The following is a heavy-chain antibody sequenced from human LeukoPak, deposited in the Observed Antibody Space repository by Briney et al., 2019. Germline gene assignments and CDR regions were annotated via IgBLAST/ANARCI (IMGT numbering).Heavy chain of an antibody. CDR2: INPNSGGT. D-gene: IGHD5-12*01. J-gene: IGHJ4*02. V-gene: IGHV1-2*02. Sequence: ASVKVSCKASGYTFTGYYMHWVRQAPGQGLEWMGWINPNSGGTNYAQKFQGRVTMTRDTSISTAYMELSRLRSDDTAVYYCAREHGATPHFDYRGQGTLVTVSS. CDR3: AREHGATPHFDY. CDR1: GYTFTGYY.